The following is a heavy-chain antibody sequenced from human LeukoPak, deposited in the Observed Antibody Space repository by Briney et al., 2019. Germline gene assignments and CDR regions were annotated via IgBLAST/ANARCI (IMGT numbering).Heavy chain of an antibody. D-gene: IGHD4-23*01. V-gene: IGHV4-39*01. CDR3: ARHSRITVVIGY. Sequence: SETLSLTCNVSGGSISSSSYYWGWIRQPPVKGLEWIGSIYYSGSTYYNPSLKSRVTISVDTSKNQFSLKLSSVTAADTAVYYCARHSRITVVIGYWGQGTLVTVSS. CDR1: GGSISSSSYY. J-gene: IGHJ4*02. CDR2: IYYSGST.